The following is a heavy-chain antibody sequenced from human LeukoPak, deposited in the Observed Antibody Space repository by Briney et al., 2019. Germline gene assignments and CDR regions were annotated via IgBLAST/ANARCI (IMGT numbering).Heavy chain of an antibody. Sequence: SSVKVSCKASGGTFSSYAISWVRQAPGQGLEWMGGIIPIFGTANYAQKFQGRVTITTDESTSTAYMELSSLRSEDTAVYYCARGRVKAMVILGMDVWGKGTTVTVSS. CDR3: ARGRVKAMVILGMDV. J-gene: IGHJ6*04. CDR1: GGTFSSYA. V-gene: IGHV1-69*05. D-gene: IGHD5-18*01. CDR2: IIPIFGTA.